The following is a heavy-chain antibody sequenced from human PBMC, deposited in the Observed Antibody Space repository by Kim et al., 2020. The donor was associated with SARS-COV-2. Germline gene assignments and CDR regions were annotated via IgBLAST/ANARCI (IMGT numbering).Heavy chain of an antibody. V-gene: IGHV6-1*01. CDR3: VRASRGSSDFNY. CDR2: TYYRSKWSY. D-gene: IGHD6-6*01. CDR1: GDSVSSNSAS. Sequence: SQTLSLTCAISGDSVSSNSASWTWIRQSPSRGLEWLGRTYYRSKWSYDYAVSVKGRITISPDTSKNQFSLQLNSVTPEYTAVYYCVRASRGSSDFNYWGQGTLVTVSS. J-gene: IGHJ4*02.